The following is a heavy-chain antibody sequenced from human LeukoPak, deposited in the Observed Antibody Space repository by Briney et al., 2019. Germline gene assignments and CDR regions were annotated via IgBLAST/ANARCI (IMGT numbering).Heavy chain of an antibody. V-gene: IGHV3-30*02. CDR2: IRYDGNNK. J-gene: IGHJ4*02. CDR3: VRPRSPASNDGGY. Sequence: PGGSLRLSCAASEFTFSSYGMHWVRQAPGKGLEWVAFIRYDGNNKYYADSVKGRFTISRDNAKNSLYLQLNSLRAEDTALYYCVRPRSPASNDGGYWGQGTLVTVSS. CDR1: EFTFSSYG. D-gene: IGHD1-1*01.